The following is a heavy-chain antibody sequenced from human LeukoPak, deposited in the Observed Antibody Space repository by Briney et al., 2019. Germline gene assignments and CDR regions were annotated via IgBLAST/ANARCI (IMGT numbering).Heavy chain of an antibody. J-gene: IGHJ4*02. CDR1: GYTFTSYY. V-gene: IGHV1-46*01. Sequence: GASVKVSCKASGYTFTSYYMHWVRQAPGQGLEWMGIINPSGGSTSYTQKFQGRVTMTRDTSTSTVYMELSSLRSEDTAVYYCARDWPTMVRGVLWRYFDYWGQGTLVTVSS. D-gene: IGHD3-10*01. CDR3: ARDWPTMVRGVLWRYFDY. CDR2: INPSGGST.